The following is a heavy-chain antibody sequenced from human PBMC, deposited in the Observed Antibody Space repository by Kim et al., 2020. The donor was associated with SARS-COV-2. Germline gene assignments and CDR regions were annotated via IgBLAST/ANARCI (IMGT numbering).Heavy chain of an antibody. Sequence: ASVKVSCKASGYTFTSYGISWVRQAPGQGLEWMGWISAYNGNTNYPQKLQGRVTMTTDTSTSTAYMELRSLRSDDTAVYYCARGGSRVTMIVVVMADAFDIWGQGTMVTVSS. J-gene: IGHJ3*02. CDR2: ISAYNGNT. CDR3: ARGGSRVTMIVVVMADAFDI. CDR1: GYTFTSYG. D-gene: IGHD3-22*01. V-gene: IGHV1-18*01.